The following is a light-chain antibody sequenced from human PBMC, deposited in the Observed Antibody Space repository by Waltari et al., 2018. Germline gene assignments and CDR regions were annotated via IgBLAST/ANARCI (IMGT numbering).Light chain of an antibody. V-gene: IGLV3-1*01. CDR2: QDS. Sequence: SYELIQPPSVSVSPGQTASITCSGDKLGEKYVCWYLQKPGQSPVLVIYQDSKRPSGIPERFSGSNSGNTATLTISGTQAMDEAVYYCQAWDSSTGVFGGGTKLTVL. CDR1: KLGEKY. CDR3: QAWDSSTGV. J-gene: IGLJ2*01.